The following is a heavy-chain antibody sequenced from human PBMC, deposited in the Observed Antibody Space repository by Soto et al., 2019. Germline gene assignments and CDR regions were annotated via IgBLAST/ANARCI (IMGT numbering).Heavy chain of an antibody. Sequence: GASVKVSCKASGGTFSSYTISWVRQAPGQGLEWMGRIIPILGIANYAQKFQGRVTITADKSTSTAYMELSSLRSEDTAVYYCARDLRIAVAHTGLAPLDYWGQGTLVTVSS. CDR3: ARDLRIAVAHTGLAPLDY. V-gene: IGHV1-69*04. J-gene: IGHJ4*02. CDR2: IIPILGIA. D-gene: IGHD6-19*01. CDR1: GGTFSSYT.